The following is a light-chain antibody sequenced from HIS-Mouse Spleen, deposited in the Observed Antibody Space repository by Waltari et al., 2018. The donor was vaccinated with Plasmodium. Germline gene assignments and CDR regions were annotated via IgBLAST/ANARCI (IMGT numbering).Light chain of an antibody. CDR2: GAS. J-gene: IGKJ4*01. CDR3: QQYGSSPLT. Sequence: ELVLTQSPGTLPLSPGERATLPGRASQSVSRSYLAWYQQKPGQAPRLLIYGASSRATGIADRFSGSGSGTEFTLTISRLEPEDVAVYYCQQYGSSPLTFGGGTKVEIK. CDR1: QSVSRSY. V-gene: IGKV3-20*01.